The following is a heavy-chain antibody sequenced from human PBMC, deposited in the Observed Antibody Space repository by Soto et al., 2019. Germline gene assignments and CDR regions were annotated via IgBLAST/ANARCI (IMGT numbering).Heavy chain of an antibody. V-gene: IGHV3-23*01. CDR3: AKDSGSWYFTFDY. J-gene: IGHJ4*02. Sequence: GGSLRLSCAASGFTFSSYGMSWVRQAPGKGLEWVSVISGSGGSTYYADSVKGRFTISRDNSKNTLYLQMNSLRAEDTAVHYCAKDSGSWYFTFDYWGQGTQVTVSS. CDR2: ISGSGGST. CDR1: GFTFSSYG. D-gene: IGHD6-13*01.